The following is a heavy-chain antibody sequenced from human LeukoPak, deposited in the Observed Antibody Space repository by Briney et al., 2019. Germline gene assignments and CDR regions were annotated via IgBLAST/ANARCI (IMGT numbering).Heavy chain of an antibody. CDR1: GYTFTGYY. CDR2: INPNSGGT. CDR3: AGDREDSSGWAARVGFDY. D-gene: IGHD3-22*01. Sequence: ASVKVSCKASGYTFTGYYMHWVRQAPGQGLEWMGWINPNSGGTNYAQKFQGRVTMTRDTSISAAYMELSRLRSDDTAVYYCAGDREDSSGWAARVGFDYWGQGTLVTVSS. J-gene: IGHJ4*02. V-gene: IGHV1-2*02.